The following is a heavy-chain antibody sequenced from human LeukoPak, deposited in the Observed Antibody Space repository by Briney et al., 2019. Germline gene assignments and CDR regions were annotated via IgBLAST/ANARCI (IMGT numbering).Heavy chain of an antibody. CDR1: GLTFDDFA. CDR2: INCNGGST. CDR3: AREEFDY. Sequence: PGGSLRLSCAASGLTFDDFAMSWVRQAPGKGLEWVSGINCNGGSTGYADSVKGRFTISRDNAKNSLYLQMNSLRGEDTALYYCAREEFDYWGQGTLVTVSS. V-gene: IGHV3-20*04. J-gene: IGHJ4*02.